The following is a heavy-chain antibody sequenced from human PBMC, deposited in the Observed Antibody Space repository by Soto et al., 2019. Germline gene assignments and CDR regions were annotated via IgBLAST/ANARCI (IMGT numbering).Heavy chain of an antibody. V-gene: IGHV3-30*18. D-gene: IGHD3-10*01. CDR3: AKMGLEFLSHLNWFDP. J-gene: IGHJ5*02. CDR1: GFAFSHFG. Sequence: HPGGSLRLSCVVSGFAFSHFGMHWVRQAPGKGLEWVALISYDGSNQYYADSVKGRFTISKDTSKNTLYLQMNNLRPEDTAVYYCAKMGLEFLSHLNWFDPWGQGTLVTVSS. CDR2: ISYDGSNQ.